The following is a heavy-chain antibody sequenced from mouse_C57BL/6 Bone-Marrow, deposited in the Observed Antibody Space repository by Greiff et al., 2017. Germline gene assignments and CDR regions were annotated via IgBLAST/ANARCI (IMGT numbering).Heavy chain of an antibody. CDR1: GYTFTSYW. J-gene: IGHJ3*01. CDR2: IDPSDSYT. V-gene: IGHV1-69*01. CDR3: ARDGNYVRFFAY. Sequence: QVQLQQPGAELVMPGASVKLSCKASGYTFTSYWMHWVKQRPGQGLEWIGEIDPSDSYTNYNQKFKGKSTLTVDKSSSTAYMQLSSLTSEDSAVYYCARDGNYVRFFAYWGQGTLDTVSA. D-gene: IGHD2-1*01.